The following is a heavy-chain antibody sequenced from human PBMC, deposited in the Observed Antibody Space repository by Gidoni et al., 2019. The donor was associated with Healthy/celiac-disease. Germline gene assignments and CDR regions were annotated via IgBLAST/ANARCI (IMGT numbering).Heavy chain of an antibody. J-gene: IGHJ6*02. D-gene: IGHD3-3*01. CDR2: ISAYNGNT. CDR3: ARGGPGITIFGVVYYYGMDV. CDR1: GYTFACYR. Sequence: QVQLVQSGADVQQPGASVKGSCKPSGYTFACYRISWVRQAPGQGLEWMGWISAYNGNTNYAQKLQDRVTMTTDTSTSTAYMELRSLRSDDTAVYYGARGGPGITIFGVVYYYGMDVWGQGTTVTVSS. V-gene: IGHV1-18*01.